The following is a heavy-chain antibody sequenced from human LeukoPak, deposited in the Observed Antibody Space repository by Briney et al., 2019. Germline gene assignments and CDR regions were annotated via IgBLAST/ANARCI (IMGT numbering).Heavy chain of an antibody. CDR3: AKEGDYDFWSGSSFDY. D-gene: IGHD3-3*01. CDR1: GFTFSSYS. Sequence: GGSLRLSCAASGFTFSSYSMNWVRQAPGKGLEWVSAISGGGGSTYYADSVKGRFTISRDNSKNTLYLQMNSLRAEDTAVYYCAKEGDYDFWSGSSFDYWGQGTLVTVSS. CDR2: ISGGGGST. V-gene: IGHV3-23*01. J-gene: IGHJ4*02.